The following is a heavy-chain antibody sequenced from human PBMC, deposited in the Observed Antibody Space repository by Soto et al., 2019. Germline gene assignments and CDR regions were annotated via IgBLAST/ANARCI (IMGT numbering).Heavy chain of an antibody. Sequence: SETLSLTCAVYGGSFSGYYWSWIRQPPGKGLEWIGEINHSGSTNYNPSLKSRVTISVDTSKNQFSLKLSSVTAADTAVYYCAIGRITIFGVVSTYYYYYMDVWGKGTTVSVSS. CDR1: GGSFSGYY. J-gene: IGHJ6*03. CDR3: AIGRITIFGVVSTYYYYYMDV. CDR2: INHSGST. D-gene: IGHD3-3*01. V-gene: IGHV4-34*01.